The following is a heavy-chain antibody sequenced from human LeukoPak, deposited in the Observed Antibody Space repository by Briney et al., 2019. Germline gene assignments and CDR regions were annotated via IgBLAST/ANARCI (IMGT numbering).Heavy chain of an antibody. CDR2: IIPILGIA. CDR3: ARQPITIFGVAIYYYYGMDV. CDR1: GYTFTSYA. V-gene: IGHV1-69*04. D-gene: IGHD3-3*01. J-gene: IGHJ6*02. Sequence: SVKVSCKASGYTFTSYAISWVRQAPGQGLEWMGRIIPILGIANYAQKFQGRVTITADKSTSTAYMELSSLRSEDTAVYYCARQPITIFGVAIYYYYGMDVWGQGTTVTVSS.